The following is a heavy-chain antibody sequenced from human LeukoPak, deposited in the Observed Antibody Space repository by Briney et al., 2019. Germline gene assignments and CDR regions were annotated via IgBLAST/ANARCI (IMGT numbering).Heavy chain of an antibody. CDR1: GGSISSSSYY. J-gene: IGHJ4*02. V-gene: IGHV4-39*01. D-gene: IGHD6-19*01. Sequence: SETLSLTCTVSGGSISSSSYYWGCIRQPPEKGLEWIGSIYYSGSTYYNPSLKSRVTISVDTSKNQFSLKLSSVTAADTAVYYCARLGRGSGWLLFDYWGQGTLVTVSS. CDR2: IYYSGST. CDR3: ARLGRGSGWLLFDY.